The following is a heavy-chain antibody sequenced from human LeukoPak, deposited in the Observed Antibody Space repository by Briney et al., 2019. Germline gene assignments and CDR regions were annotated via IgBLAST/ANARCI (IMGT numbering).Heavy chain of an antibody. CDR1: GYTFTSYD. CDR3: ARAIRSLDAFDI. D-gene: IGHD3-16*01. CDR2: MNPNSGNT. V-gene: IGHV1-8*01. Sequence: ASVKVSCKASGYTFTSYDINWVRQATGQGVEWMGWMNPNSGNTGYAQKFQGRVTMTRNTSISTAYMELSSLRSEDTAVYYCARAIRSLDAFDIWGQGTMVTVSS. J-gene: IGHJ3*02.